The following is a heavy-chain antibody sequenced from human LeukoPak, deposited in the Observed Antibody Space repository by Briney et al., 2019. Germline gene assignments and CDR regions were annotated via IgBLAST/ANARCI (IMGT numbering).Heavy chain of an antibody. CDR3: ARGTYIFGIYY. CDR2: IYYSGST. Sequence: PSETLSLTCTVSGGSISSSSYYWGWIRQPPGKGLEWIGSIYYSGSTYYNPSLKSRVTISVDTSKNQFSLKLSSVTAADTAVYYCARGTYIFGIYYWGQGTLVTVSS. V-gene: IGHV4-39*07. D-gene: IGHD3-10*02. CDR1: GGSISSSSYY. J-gene: IGHJ4*02.